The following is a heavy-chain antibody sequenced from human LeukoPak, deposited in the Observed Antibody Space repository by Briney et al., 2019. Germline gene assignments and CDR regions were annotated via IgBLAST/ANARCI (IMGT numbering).Heavy chain of an antibody. D-gene: IGHD3-22*01. V-gene: IGHV3-23*01. J-gene: IGHJ4*02. CDR3: AKVSVTTTIIVIPNFDY. CDR2: ISGSGGST. Sequence: GGSLRLSCAASGFTFSSYAMSWVRQAPGKGLEWVSAISGSGGSTYYADSVKGRFTISRDNSKNTLYLQMNSLRAEDTAVYYCAKVSVTTTIIVIPNFDYWGQGTLVTVSS. CDR1: GFTFSSYA.